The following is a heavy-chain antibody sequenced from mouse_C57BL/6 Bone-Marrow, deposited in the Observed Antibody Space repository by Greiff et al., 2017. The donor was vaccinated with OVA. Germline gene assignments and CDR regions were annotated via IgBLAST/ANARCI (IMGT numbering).Heavy chain of an antibody. CDR1: GYTFTSYW. Sequence: QVQLQQPGAELVRPGSSVKLSCKASGYTFTSYWMAWVKQRPGQGLEWIGNIYPSDSETHYNQNFKDKATLTVDKSSSTAYMQLSSLTSEDSAVYYGARYGTTVVAPFAYWGQGTLVTVSA. V-gene: IGHV1-61*01. J-gene: IGHJ3*01. D-gene: IGHD1-1*01. CDR3: ARYGTTVVAPFAY. CDR2: IYPSDSET.